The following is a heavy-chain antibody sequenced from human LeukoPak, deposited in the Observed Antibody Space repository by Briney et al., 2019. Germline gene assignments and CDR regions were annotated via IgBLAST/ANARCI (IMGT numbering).Heavy chain of an antibody. CDR3: ARRRMTTVSNYFDY. V-gene: IGHV4-59*01. CDR2: IYYSGST. D-gene: IGHD4-17*01. CDR1: GGSISSYY. J-gene: IGHJ4*02. Sequence: PSETLSLTCTVSGGSISSYYWSWIRQPPGKGLEWIGYIYYSGSTNYNPSLKSRVTISVDTSKNQFSLKLSSVTAADTAVYYCARRRMTTVSNYFDYWGQGTRVTVSS.